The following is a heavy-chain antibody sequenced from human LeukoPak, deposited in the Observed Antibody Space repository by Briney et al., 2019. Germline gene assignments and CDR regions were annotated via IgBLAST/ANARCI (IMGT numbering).Heavy chain of an antibody. CDR1: GYTFTSYG. CDR2: ISAYNGNT. Sequence: ASVKVSCKSSGYTFTSYGISWVRQAPGQGLEWMGWISAYNGNTNYAQKLQGRVTMTTDTSTSTAYMELRSLRSDGTAVYYCARTPYGKRVRNSSSWEMGYWGQGTLVTVSS. CDR3: ARTPYGKRVRNSSSWEMGY. V-gene: IGHV1-18*01. J-gene: IGHJ4*02. D-gene: IGHD6-13*01.